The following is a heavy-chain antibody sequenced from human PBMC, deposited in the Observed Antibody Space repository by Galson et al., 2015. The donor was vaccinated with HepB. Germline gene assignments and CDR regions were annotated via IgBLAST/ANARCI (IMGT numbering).Heavy chain of an antibody. CDR1: GFTVSSNY. CDR3: ARGPHYYYYYGMDV. Sequence: SLRLSCAASGFTVSSNYMSWVRQAPGKGLEWVSVIYSGGSTYYADSVKGRFTISRHKSKNTLYLQMNSLRAEDTAVYYCARGPHYYYYYGMDVWGQGTTVTVSS. V-gene: IGHV3-53*04. J-gene: IGHJ6*02. CDR2: IYSGGST.